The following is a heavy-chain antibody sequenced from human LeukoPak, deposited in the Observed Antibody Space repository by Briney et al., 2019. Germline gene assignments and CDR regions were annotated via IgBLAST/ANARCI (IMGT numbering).Heavy chain of an antibody. Sequence: PGGSLRLSCAASGFTFSSYEMNWVRQAPGKGLEWVSSISSSSSEIYYADSVKGRVTISRDNAKNSLYLQMNSLRAEDTAVYYCALLWFGELTFPYYYYMDVWGKGTTVTVSS. V-gene: IGHV3-21*01. CDR1: GFTFSSYE. CDR3: ALLWFGELTFPYYYYMDV. CDR2: ISSSSSEI. D-gene: IGHD3-10*01. J-gene: IGHJ6*03.